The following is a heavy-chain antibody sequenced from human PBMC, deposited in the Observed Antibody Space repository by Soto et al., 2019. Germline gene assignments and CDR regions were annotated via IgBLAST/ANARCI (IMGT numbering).Heavy chain of an antibody. D-gene: IGHD2-2*01. CDR2: ISWNSGSI. CDR1: GFTFDDYA. J-gene: IGHJ6*02. V-gene: IGHV3-9*01. CDR3: AKDRGSKSAAAPPPGYYYFGMDV. Sequence: EVQLVESGGGLVQPGRSLRLSCAASGFTFDDYAMHWVRQAPGKGLEWVSGISWNSGSIGYADSVKGRFTISRDNAKNSLYLQMNSRRAEDTALYYCAKDRGSKSAAAPPPGYYYFGMDVWGQGTTVTVSS.